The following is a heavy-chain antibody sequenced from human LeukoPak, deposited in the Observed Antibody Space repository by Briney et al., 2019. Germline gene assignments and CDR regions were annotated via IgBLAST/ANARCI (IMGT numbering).Heavy chain of an antibody. V-gene: IGHV1-18*04. CDR1: GYTFTNYG. CDR3: ARGGSNWNYRYYFED. Sequence: ASVKVSCKASGYTFTNYGINWVRQAPGQGLEWMGWISSKSGTTNYAPKVQDRVTLTRDTSTSVTYMELRSLTSDDTAVYFCARGGSNWNYRYYFEDWGQGTLVTVSS. J-gene: IGHJ4*02. CDR2: ISSKSGTT. D-gene: IGHD1-7*01.